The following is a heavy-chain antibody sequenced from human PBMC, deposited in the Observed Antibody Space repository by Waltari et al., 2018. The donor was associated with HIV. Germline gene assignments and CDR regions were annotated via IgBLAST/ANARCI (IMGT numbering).Heavy chain of an antibody. CDR2: INSDGGSK. J-gene: IGHJ6*02. CDR3: ARGQENCGGFGYYYYGMDV. D-gene: IGHD4-17*01. CDR1: GFTFSSYW. Sequence: EVQLVESGGGLVQPGGSLRLSCAASGFTFSSYWMPWVRQAPGKGLVWVYRINSDGGSKSYAEGVKGRVTMSKDSGKNTLDLQMSSLRAEGTAVYSCARGQENCGGFGYYYYGMDVWGRGATVTVSS. V-gene: IGHV3-74*01.